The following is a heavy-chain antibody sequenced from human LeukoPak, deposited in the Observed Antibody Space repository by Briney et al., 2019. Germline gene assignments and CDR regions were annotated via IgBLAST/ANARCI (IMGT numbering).Heavy chain of an antibody. D-gene: IGHD6-13*01. V-gene: IGHV3-7*01. CDR1: GFTFSNYW. CDR2: IKQDGSEI. J-gene: IGHJ4*02. Sequence: GGSLRLSCAASGFTFSNYWMSWVRQAPGKGLEWVANIKQDGSEIDSVDSMKGRFTISRDNAKNSLSLQMNSLRAEDTAVYYCARIGYSSSSFDYWGQGTLVTVSS. CDR3: ARIGYSSSSFDY.